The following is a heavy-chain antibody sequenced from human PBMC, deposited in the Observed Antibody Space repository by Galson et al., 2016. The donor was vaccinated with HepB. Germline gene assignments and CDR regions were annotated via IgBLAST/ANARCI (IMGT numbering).Heavy chain of an antibody. J-gene: IGHJ4*02. CDR2: INGDGNNK. CDR1: GFSFSNNW. CDR3: ARGLGVEFNRGIDY. D-gene: IGHD2-21*01. Sequence: SLRLSCAASGFSFSNNWMHWVRQGPGKGLVWVSHINGDGNNKNYAGFAKGRFTISRDNAKNTVFLQMSSLRAEDTAVYFCARGLGVEFNRGIDYWGQGVLVTVSS. V-gene: IGHV3-74*01.